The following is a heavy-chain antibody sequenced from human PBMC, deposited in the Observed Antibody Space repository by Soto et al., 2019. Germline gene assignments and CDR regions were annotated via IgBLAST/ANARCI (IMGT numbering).Heavy chain of an antibody. Sequence: SETLSLTCTVSGGSISSSTYYWGWIRQPPGKGLEWIGGIYYSGSTYYNPSLKSRVTISVDTSKNQFSLKLSSVTAADTAVYYCARQVEDYGDYAYSSDYWGQGTLVTVSS. CDR2: IYYSGST. CDR3: ARQVEDYGDYAYSSDY. D-gene: IGHD4-17*01. CDR1: GGSISSSTYY. V-gene: IGHV4-39*01. J-gene: IGHJ4*02.